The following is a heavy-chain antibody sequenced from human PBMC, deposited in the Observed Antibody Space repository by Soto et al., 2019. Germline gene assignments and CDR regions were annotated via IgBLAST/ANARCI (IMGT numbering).Heavy chain of an antibody. CDR3: ARDGGRDGYFGNWLDP. Sequence: QVQLVQSGAEVKKPGSSVKVSCKASGGTFSNYAISWVRQAPGQGLEWVGGIIPIFGTTNFAQKFQGRVTITADESTTRAYMELSGLRSEDTAVYYCARDGGRDGYFGNWLDPWGQGTLVTVSS. CDR1: GGTFSNYA. J-gene: IGHJ5*02. CDR2: IIPIFGTT. V-gene: IGHV1-69*12. D-gene: IGHD5-12*01.